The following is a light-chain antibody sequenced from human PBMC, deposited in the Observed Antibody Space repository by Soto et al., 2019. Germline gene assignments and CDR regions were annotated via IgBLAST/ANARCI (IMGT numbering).Light chain of an antibody. J-gene: IGLJ2*01. CDR1: SSNIGTNY. V-gene: IGLV1-51*01. Sequence: QSVLTQPPSVSAAPGQTVTISCSGSSSNIGTNYVSWYQQLPGTVPTLLIYDNNKRPSGIPDRFSASKSGMSATLDITGLQIGDEADYYCETWDDSLPGAVFGGGTKLTVL. CDR3: ETWDDSLPGAV. CDR2: DNN.